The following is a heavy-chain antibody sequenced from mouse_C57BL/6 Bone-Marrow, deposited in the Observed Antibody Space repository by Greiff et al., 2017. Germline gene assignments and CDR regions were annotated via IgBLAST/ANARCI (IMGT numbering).Heavy chain of an antibody. J-gene: IGHJ3*01. CDR1: GYTFTSYW. V-gene: IGHV1-69*01. Sequence: QVQLKESGAELVMPGASVKLSCKASGYTFTSYWMHWVKQRPGQGLEWIGEIDPSDSYTNYNQKFKGKSTLTVDKSSSTAYMQLSSLTSEDSAVYYCATEWFAYWGQGTLVTVSA. CDR2: IDPSDSYT. CDR3: ATEWFAY.